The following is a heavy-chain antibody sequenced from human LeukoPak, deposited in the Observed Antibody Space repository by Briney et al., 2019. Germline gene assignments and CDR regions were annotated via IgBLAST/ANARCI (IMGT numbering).Heavy chain of an antibody. D-gene: IGHD3-10*01. V-gene: IGHV5-51*01. J-gene: IGHJ5*02. CDR3: ARHTRAERLGELLLSFSWFDP. CDR1: GYSFTSYW. Sequence: GESLKISCKGSGYSFTSYWIGWVRQMPGKGLEWMGIIYPGDSDTRYSPSFQGQVTISADKSISTAYLQWSSLKASDTAMYYCARHTRAERLGELLLSFSWFDPWGQGTLVTVSS. CDR2: IYPGDSDT.